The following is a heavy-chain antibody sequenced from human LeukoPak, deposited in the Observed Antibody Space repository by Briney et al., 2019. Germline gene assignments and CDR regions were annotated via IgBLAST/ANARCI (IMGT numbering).Heavy chain of an antibody. CDR1: GFSQRTYV. J-gene: IGHJ4*02. D-gene: IGHD3-22*01. Sequence: GGSLRLSCVASGFSQRTYVMNWFRQAPGKGLEWVSTISVGAEYIFYADSVRGRFTVSRDDSNNAVYLQMHSLRAEDTALYYCAKDFRLLLHSHQLDYWGQGTLVTVSS. CDR2: ISVGAEYI. CDR3: AKDFRLLLHSHQLDY. V-gene: IGHV3-23*01.